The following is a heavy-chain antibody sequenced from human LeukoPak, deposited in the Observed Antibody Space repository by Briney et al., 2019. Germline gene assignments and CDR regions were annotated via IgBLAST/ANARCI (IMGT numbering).Heavy chain of an antibody. CDR3: ASPDLWFGELFHYFDY. D-gene: IGHD3-10*01. Sequence: PGGSLRLSCAAPGFTFSSYAMSWVRQAPGKGLEWVSAISGSGGSTYYADSVKGRFTISRDNSKNTLYLQMNSLRAEDTAVYYCASPDLWFGELFHYFDYWGQGTLVTVSS. CDR2: ISGSGGST. V-gene: IGHV3-23*01. CDR1: GFTFSSYA. J-gene: IGHJ4*02.